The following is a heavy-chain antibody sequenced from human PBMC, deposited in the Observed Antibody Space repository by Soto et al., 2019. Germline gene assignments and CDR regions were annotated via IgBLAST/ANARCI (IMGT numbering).Heavy chain of an antibody. Sequence: VGSLRLSCAASGFTFSSYEMNWVRQAPGKGLEWVSYISSSGSTIYYADSVKGRFTISRDNAKNSLYLQMNSLRAEDTAVYYCARYCSSTSCAGHDAFDIWGQGTMVTVSS. D-gene: IGHD2-2*01. CDR3: ARYCSSTSCAGHDAFDI. CDR1: GFTFSSYE. J-gene: IGHJ3*02. V-gene: IGHV3-48*03. CDR2: ISSSGSTI.